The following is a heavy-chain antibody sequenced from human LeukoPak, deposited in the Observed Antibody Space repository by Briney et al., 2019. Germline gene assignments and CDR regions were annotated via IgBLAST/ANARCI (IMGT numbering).Heavy chain of an antibody. V-gene: IGHV3-48*04. CDR3: ARGRSGGSYYYYYGMDV. CDR1: GFTFSSYW. CDR2: ISSSGSTI. J-gene: IGHJ6*02. D-gene: IGHD2-15*01. Sequence: GSLRLSCAASGFTFSSYWMSWVRQAPGKGLEWVSYISSSGSTIYYADSVKGRFTISRDNAKNSLYLQMNSLRAEDTAVYYCARGRSGGSYYYYYGMDVWGQGTTVTVSS.